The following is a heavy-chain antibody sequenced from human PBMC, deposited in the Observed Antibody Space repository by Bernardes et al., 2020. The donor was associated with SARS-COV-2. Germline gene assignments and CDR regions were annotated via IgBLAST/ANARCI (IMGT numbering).Heavy chain of an antibody. CDR2: IYPGDSDT. J-gene: IGHJ5*02. CDR1: GYTFTSYW. V-gene: IGHV5-51*01. Sequence: GASLKISCEASGYTFTSYWIVWVRQMPGKGLEWMGMIYPGDSDTRYSPSFQGLVTISADKSVSTAYLQWSSLKASDTAMYYCARLHCSTTNCQNWFDPWGQGTLVTVSS. D-gene: IGHD2-2*01. CDR3: ARLHCSTTNCQNWFDP.